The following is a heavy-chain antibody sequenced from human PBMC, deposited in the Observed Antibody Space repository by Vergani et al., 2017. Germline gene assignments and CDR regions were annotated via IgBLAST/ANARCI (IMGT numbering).Heavy chain of an antibody. D-gene: IGHD3-10*01. CDR1: GFTFNSYG. V-gene: IGHV3-30*02. Sequence: QVQLVESGGGVVQPGGSLRLSCAASGFTFNSYGMHWVRQAPGKGLEWVASIRSDESRRYYGDSMEGPFTISRDNSKNTLYLQMKSLRPEDTAVYYCAKDLARYGSGRYYGMDVWGQGTTVTVSS. CDR3: AKDLARYGSGRYYGMDV. J-gene: IGHJ6*02. CDR2: IRSDESRR.